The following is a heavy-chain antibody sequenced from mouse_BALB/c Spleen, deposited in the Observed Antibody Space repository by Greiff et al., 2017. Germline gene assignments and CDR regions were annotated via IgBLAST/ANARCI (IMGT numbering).Heavy chain of an antibody. J-gene: IGHJ4*01. CDR1: GFTFTDYY. D-gene: IGHD2-2*01. Sequence: DVKLVESGGGLVQPGGSLRLSCATSGFTFTDYYMSWVRQPPGKALEWLGFIRNKANGYTTEYSASVKGRFTISRDNSQSILYLQMNTLRAEDSATYYCARDNGYENYYAMDYWGQGTSVTVSS. CDR2: IRNKANGYTT. CDR3: ARDNGYENYYAMDY. V-gene: IGHV7-3*02.